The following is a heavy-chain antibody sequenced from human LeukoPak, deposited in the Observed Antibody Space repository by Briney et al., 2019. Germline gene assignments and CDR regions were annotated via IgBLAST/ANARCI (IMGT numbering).Heavy chain of an antibody. CDR2: ISGSGGST. V-gene: IGHV3-23*01. D-gene: IGHD3-9*01. Sequence: GGTLRLSCAASGFTFSSYGMSWVRQAPGKGLEWVSAISGSGGSTYYADSVKGRFTISRDNSKNTLYLQMNSLRAEDAAVYYCAVQYDILTGYYNYWGQGTLVTVSS. CDR1: GFTFSSYG. CDR3: AVQYDILTGYYNY. J-gene: IGHJ4*02.